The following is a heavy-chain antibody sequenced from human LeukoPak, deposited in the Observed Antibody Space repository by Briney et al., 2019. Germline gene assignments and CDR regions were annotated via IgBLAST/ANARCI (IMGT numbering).Heavy chain of an antibody. CDR3: ARGSVGTSIYYMDV. J-gene: IGHJ6*03. D-gene: IGHD2-2*01. V-gene: IGHV4-4*07. CDR2: IYSSGST. CDR1: GGSISSYY. Sequence: PSETLSLTCIVSGGSISSYYWTWIRQSAGKGLEWIGRIYSSGSTNYKASLKSRVTMSVDTSKNQFSLNLTSVTAADTAVYYCARGSVGTSIYYMDVWGKGTTVTVSS.